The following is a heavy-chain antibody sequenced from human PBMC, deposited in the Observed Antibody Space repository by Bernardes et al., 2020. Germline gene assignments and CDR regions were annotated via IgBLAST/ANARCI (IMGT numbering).Heavy chain of an antibody. V-gene: IGHV3-21*03. CDR2: ISSSSSDI. CDR3: ARVVENNSAYYSTPLDS. Sequence: GGSLRLSCAASGFNFSSYSMNWVRQAPGKGLEWVSYISSSSSDIYYAESGKGRFIISRDNAKNSLYLQMNSLGDGDSAVYYCARVVENNSAYYSTPLDSWGQGTLVTVSS. J-gene: IGHJ4*02. D-gene: IGHD3-22*01. CDR1: GFNFSSYS.